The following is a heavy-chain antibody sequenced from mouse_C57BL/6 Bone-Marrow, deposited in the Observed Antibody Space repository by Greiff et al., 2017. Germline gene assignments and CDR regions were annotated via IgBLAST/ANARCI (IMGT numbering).Heavy chain of an antibody. D-gene: IGHD1-1*01. Sequence: EVHLVESGGGLVKPGGSLKLSCAASGFTFSSYAMSWVRQTPEKRLEWVATISDGGSYTYYPDNVKGRFTISRDNAKNNLYLQMSHLKSEDTAMYYCARDRDFFYSSGYIYYAMDYWGQGTSVTVSS. V-gene: IGHV5-4*01. CDR3: ARDRDFFYSSGYIYYAMDY. CDR2: ISDGGSYT. CDR1: GFTFSSYA. J-gene: IGHJ4*01.